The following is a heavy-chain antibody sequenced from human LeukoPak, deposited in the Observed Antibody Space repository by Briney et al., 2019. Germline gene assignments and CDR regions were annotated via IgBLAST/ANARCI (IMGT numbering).Heavy chain of an antibody. CDR2: IRYDGSNK. D-gene: IGHD3-10*01. Sequence: GGSLRLSCAASGFTFSSYGMHWVRQAQGKGLERVAFIRYDGSNKYYADSAKGRFTISRDNSKNTLYLQMNSLRAEDTAVYYCAKDLSPAMVRGVFDYWGQGTLVTVSS. CDR3: AKDLSPAMVRGVFDY. J-gene: IGHJ4*02. V-gene: IGHV3-30*02. CDR1: GFTFSSYG.